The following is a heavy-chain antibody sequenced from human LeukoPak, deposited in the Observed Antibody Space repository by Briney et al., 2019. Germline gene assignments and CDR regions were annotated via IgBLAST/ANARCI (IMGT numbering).Heavy chain of an antibody. CDR3: ARPHSLGGSFYVFDY. V-gene: IGHV1-18*01. Sequence: ASVKVSCKTSGYTFTTYNIDWVRQAPGQGLEWVGWVSTYNGNTDYAQTVQGRVAITTDTSTNTAYMDLRSLRPDDTAVYYCARPHSLGGSFYVFDYWGQGTLITVSS. CDR1: GYTFTTYN. D-gene: IGHD1-26*01. J-gene: IGHJ4*02. CDR2: VSTYNGNT.